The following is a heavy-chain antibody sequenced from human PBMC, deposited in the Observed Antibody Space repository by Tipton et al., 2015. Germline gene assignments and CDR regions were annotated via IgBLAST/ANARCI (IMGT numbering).Heavy chain of an antibody. CDR1: GFSVRGND. J-gene: IGHJ4*02. Sequence: SLRLSCAASGFSVRGNDMSWVRQAPGQGLEWVSFISTEGTTIYADSVKGRFTISRDDSKNTLYLQMDNLTVEDTAVYYCAREALAYSTGWPTGRFTDYWGQGTLVTVSS. D-gene: IGHD6-19*01. CDR2: ISTEGTT. V-gene: IGHV3-53*01. CDR3: AREALAYSTGWPTGRFTDY.